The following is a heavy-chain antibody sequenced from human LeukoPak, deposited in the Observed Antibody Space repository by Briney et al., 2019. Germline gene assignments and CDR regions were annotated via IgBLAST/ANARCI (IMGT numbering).Heavy chain of an antibody. CDR2: INPNSGGT. V-gene: IGHV1-2*02. Sequence: ASVKVSCKASGYTFTGYYMHWVRQAPGQGLEWMGWINPNSGGTNYAQKFQSRVTMTRDTSISTAYMELRSPRSDDTAVYYCARVLTYGSGSYHYYYYYMDVWGKGTTVTISS. CDR1: GYTFTGYY. J-gene: IGHJ6*03. CDR3: ARVLTYGSGSYHYYYYYMDV. D-gene: IGHD3-10*01.